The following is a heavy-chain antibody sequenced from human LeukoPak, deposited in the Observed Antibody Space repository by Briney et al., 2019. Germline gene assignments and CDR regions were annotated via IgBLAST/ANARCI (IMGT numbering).Heavy chain of an antibody. CDR3: ASKTHYLSY. V-gene: IGHV4-61*02. Sequence: ASETLSLTCTVSGGSISSGSYYWSWIRQPAGKGLEWIGRIYTSGSTNYNPSLKSRVTISVDTSKNQFSLKLSSVTAADTAVYYCASKTHYLSYWGQGTLVTVSS. CDR2: IYTSGST. J-gene: IGHJ4*02. D-gene: IGHD3-16*02. CDR1: GGSISSGSYY.